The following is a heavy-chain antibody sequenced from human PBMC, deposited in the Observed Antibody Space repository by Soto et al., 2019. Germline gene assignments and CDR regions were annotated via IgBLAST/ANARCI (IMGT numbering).Heavy chain of an antibody. Sequence: SETLSLTCTVSGDSISNSNYYWGWIRQPPGKGLEWIGYIYYSGSTYYNPSLKSRVTISVDTSKNQFSLKLSSVTAADTAVYYCATYDSSDYYSGSPIGWFDPWGQGTLVTVSS. CDR2: IYYSGST. D-gene: IGHD3-22*01. J-gene: IGHJ5*02. CDR3: ATYDSSDYYSGSPIGWFDP. CDR1: GDSISNSNYY. V-gene: IGHV4-31*03.